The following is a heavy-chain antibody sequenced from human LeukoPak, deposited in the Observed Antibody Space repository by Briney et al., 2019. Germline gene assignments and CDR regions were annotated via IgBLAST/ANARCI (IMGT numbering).Heavy chain of an antibody. CDR3: ARGDIVVVPAGNYYYGMDV. D-gene: IGHD2-2*01. CDR2: INHSGST. Sequence: SETLSLTCAVYGGSFSGYYWSWIRQPPGKGLEWIGEINHSGSTNYNPSLKSRVTISVDTSKNQFSLKLNSVTAADTAVYYCARGDIVVVPAGNYYYGMDVWGKGTTVTVSS. V-gene: IGHV4-34*01. J-gene: IGHJ6*04. CDR1: GGSFSGYY.